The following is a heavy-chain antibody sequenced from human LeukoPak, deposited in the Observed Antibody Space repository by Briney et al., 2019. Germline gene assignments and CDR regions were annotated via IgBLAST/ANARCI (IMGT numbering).Heavy chain of an antibody. CDR3: AKRQGSGWYPY. CDR1: GGSISSSSYY. J-gene: IGHJ4*02. CDR2: INHSGST. V-gene: IGHV4-39*07. D-gene: IGHD6-19*01. Sequence: KASETLSLTCTVSGGSISSSSYYWGWIRQPPGKGLEWIGEINHSGSTNYNPSLKSRVTISVDTSKNQFSLKLSSVTAADTAVYYCAKRQGSGWYPYWGQGTLVTVSS.